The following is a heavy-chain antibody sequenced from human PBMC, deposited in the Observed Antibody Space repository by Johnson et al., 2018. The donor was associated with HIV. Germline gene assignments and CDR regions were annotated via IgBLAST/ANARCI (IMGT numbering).Heavy chain of an antibody. CDR2: ISYDGSNK. V-gene: IGHV3-30-3*01. CDR3: VVDGYKGSFNAFDI. CDR1: GFTFSSYA. Sequence: QMLLVESGGGVVQPGRSLRLSCAASGFTFSSYAMHWVRQAPGKGLEWVAVISYDGSNKYYADSVQGRFTISRDNSKNTLYLQMNSLRAEDTAVYYCVVDGYKGSFNAFDIWGQGTMVTVSS. D-gene: IGHD5-24*01. J-gene: IGHJ3*02.